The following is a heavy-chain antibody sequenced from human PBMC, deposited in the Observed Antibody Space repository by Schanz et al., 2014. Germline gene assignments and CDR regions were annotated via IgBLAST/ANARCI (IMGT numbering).Heavy chain of an antibody. CDR1: TFTFDHYA. CDR3: ARKMKLGVYGGKGHDSLDI. D-gene: IGHD4-17*01. V-gene: IGHV3-23*05. Sequence: EVQLLESGGGLVQPGGSLRLSCSASTFTFDHYAMTWVRQAPGKGLEWVAAVSSRSDEIKYADSVRGRFTISRDNSKNTLYLQMNSLRADDTAVYYCARKMKLGVYGGKGHDSLDIWGQGTMVTVSS. J-gene: IGHJ3*02. CDR2: VSSRSDEI.